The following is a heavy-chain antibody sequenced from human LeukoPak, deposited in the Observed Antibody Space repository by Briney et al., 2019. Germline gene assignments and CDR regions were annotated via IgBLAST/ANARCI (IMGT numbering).Heavy chain of an antibody. Sequence: GGSLRLSCAASGFTVSSSYMSWVRQAPGKGLEWVSDITGTGGNTYYADSVKGRFTISRDNSKNTLYLQMNSLRDEDTAVYYCAKVKDTSGSRFDYWGQGTLVTVSS. CDR1: GFTVSSSY. J-gene: IGHJ4*02. CDR3: AKVKDTSGSRFDY. V-gene: IGHV3-23*01. D-gene: IGHD3-22*01. CDR2: ITGTGGNT.